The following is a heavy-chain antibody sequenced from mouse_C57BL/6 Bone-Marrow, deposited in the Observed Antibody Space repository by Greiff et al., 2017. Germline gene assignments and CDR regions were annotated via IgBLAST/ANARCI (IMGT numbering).Heavy chain of an antibody. V-gene: IGHV1-19*01. Sequence: VQLQQSGPVLVKPGASVKMSCKASGYTFTDYYMNWVKQSHGKSLEWIGVINPYNGGTSYNQKFKGKATLTVDKSSSTAYMELNSLTSEDSAVYYCAIYYYGSKPPWGQGTLVTVSA. CDR3: AIYYYGSKPP. J-gene: IGHJ3*01. D-gene: IGHD1-1*01. CDR2: INPYNGGT. CDR1: GYTFTDYY.